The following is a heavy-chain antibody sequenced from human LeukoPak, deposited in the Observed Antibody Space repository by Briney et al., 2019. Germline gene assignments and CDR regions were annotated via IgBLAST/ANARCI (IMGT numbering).Heavy chain of an antibody. D-gene: IGHD2-2*01. Sequence: GGSLRLSCAASGFTFSSDAVHWVRQAPGKGLEWVAVISYDGSNKYYADSVKGRFTISRDNSKNTLYLQMNSLRAEDTAVYYCARDQHQLLSRIFDYWGQGTLVTVSS. J-gene: IGHJ4*02. V-gene: IGHV3-30-3*01. CDR2: ISYDGSNK. CDR3: ARDQHQLLSRIFDY. CDR1: GFTFSSDA.